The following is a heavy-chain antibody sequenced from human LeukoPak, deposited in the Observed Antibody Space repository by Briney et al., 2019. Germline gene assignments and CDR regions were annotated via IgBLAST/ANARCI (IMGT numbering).Heavy chain of an antibody. CDR3: AKGALIPPPATRFFDF. V-gene: IGHV3-23*01. D-gene: IGHD2-2*01. CDR2: SIGRGYDT. Sequence: GGSLRLSCAASGFTFNTHAMTWVRQAPGKGLEWVSSIGRGYDTQYADSVKGRFTISRGNSENTLFLQMNNVRAEDTAVYYCAKGALIPPPATRFFDFWGQGTLVTVSS. CDR1: GFTFNTHA. J-gene: IGHJ4*02.